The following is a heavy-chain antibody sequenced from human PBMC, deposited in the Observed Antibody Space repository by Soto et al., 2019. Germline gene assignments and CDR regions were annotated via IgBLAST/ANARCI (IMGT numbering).Heavy chain of an antibody. CDR3: VKEEGTLPNVVNYPFDI. Sequence: VQLVESGGGVAQPGESLRLSCVASGFTFSSYVIHWVRQAPVKGLEWVARISTDGTAKHYQGAVRGRFTISRVNSKNTLYLQMKSLRTEDTAVYYWVKEEGTLPNVVNYPFDICGQGTKVTVSS. CDR2: ISTDGTAK. D-gene: IGHD1-1*01. V-gene: IGHV3-30*14. J-gene: IGHJ3*02. CDR1: GFTFSSYV.